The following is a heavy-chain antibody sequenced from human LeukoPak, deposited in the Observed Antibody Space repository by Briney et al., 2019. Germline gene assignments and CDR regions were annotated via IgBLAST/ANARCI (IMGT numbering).Heavy chain of an antibody. J-gene: IGHJ4*02. D-gene: IGHD3-16*01. CDR1: GGSFSCYF. Sequence: PSETLSLTCTASGGSFSCYFWHWIRQPPGEGLDWMGEIDNRGSTQYKPSLRSRGIISIDTSGNHFSLKLTSVTAADTAVYFCARDSDSGFQWGQGMLVTVSS. V-gene: IGHV4-34*01. CDR3: ARDSDSGFQ. CDR2: IDNRGST.